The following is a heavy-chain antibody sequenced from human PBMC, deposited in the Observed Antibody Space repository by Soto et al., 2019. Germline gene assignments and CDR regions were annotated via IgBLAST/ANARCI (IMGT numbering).Heavy chain of an antibody. CDR3: AKVFYRHNLGYYFDY. D-gene: IGHD3-9*01. Sequence: GGSLRLSCAASGFTFSGYPMSWVRQTPGKGLEWVSAINDGDDSTYYTDSVRGRFTISRDNSRNTLNLQMNSLRVEDTAVYYCAKVFYRHNLGYYFDYWGQGALVTVSS. CDR2: INDGDDST. CDR1: GFTFSGYP. J-gene: IGHJ4*02. V-gene: IGHV3-23*01.